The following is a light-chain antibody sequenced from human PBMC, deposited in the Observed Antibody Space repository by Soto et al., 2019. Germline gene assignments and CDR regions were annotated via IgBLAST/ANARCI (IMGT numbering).Light chain of an antibody. V-gene: IGKV3-15*01. CDR3: QQYNNWPRT. Sequence: EVVMTQSPATLSVSPGEGATLSCRAGQSVRSNLAWYQQKPGQAPRLLIYGASTRATGIPARFSGSGSGTEFTLTISSLQSEDFAVYYCQQYNNWPRTFGQGTKVEIK. CDR2: GAS. CDR1: QSVRSN. J-gene: IGKJ1*01.